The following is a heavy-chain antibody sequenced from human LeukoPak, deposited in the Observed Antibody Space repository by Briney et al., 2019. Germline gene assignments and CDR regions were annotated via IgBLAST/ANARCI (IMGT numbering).Heavy chain of an antibody. V-gene: IGHV4-59*08. D-gene: IGHD2-21*02. Sequence: SETLSLTCTVSGVSISTYFWSWIRQPPGKGLEWIGYIYYSGSTNYNPSLRGRVTISVDTSKNQFSLNLSSVTAADTAVYFCARFTVVTRDWYFDLWGRGTLVTVSS. CDR1: GVSISTYF. CDR3: ARFTVVTRDWYFDL. J-gene: IGHJ2*01. CDR2: IYYSGST.